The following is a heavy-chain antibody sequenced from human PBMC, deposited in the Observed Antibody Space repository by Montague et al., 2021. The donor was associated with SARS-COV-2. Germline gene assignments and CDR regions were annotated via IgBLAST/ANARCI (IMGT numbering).Heavy chain of an antibody. CDR1: GFTFSSYA. CDR2: ISYDGSNK. J-gene: IGHJ4*02. CDR3: ARDGSWYYDSSGYYYRPHLGGGASYFDY. D-gene: IGHD3-22*01. Sequence: SMRLSCSASGFTFSSYAMHWVRQAPGKGLEWVAVISYDGSNKYYXDSVKGRFTISRDNSKNTLYLQMNSLRDEDRAVYYCARDGSWYYDSSGYYYRPHLGGGASYFDYWGQGTLVTVSS. V-gene: IGHV3-30-3*01.